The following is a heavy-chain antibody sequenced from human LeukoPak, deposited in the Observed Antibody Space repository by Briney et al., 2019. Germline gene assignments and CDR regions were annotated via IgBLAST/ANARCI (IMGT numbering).Heavy chain of an antibody. D-gene: IGHD5-18*01. J-gene: IGHJ4*02. CDR1: GFTFSSYE. V-gene: IGHV3-48*03. Sequence: PGGSLRLSCAASGFTFSSYEMNWVRQAPGKGLEWVSYTSGSGSTIYYADSVKGRFTISRDKAKNSLYLQMNSLRAEDTAVYYCARGGFNYDSYHFDYWGQGTLVTVSS. CDR2: TSGSGSTI. CDR3: ARGGFNYDSYHFDY.